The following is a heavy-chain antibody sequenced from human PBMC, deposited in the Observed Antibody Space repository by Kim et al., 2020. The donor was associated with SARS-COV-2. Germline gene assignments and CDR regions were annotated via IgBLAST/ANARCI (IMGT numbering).Heavy chain of an antibody. CDR1: GFTFSSYA. D-gene: IGHD3-10*01. J-gene: IGHJ5*02. CDR3: APYITMVRGVISA. Sequence: GGSLRLSCAASGFTFSSYAMSWVRQAPGKGLEWVSAISGSGGSTYYADSVKGRFTISRDNSKNTLYLQMNSLRAEDTAVYYCAPYITMVRGVISAWGQGTLVTVSS. V-gene: IGHV3-23*01. CDR2: ISGSGGST.